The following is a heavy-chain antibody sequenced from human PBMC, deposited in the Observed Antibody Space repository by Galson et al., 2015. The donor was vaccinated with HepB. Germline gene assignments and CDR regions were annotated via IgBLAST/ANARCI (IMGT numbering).Heavy chain of an antibody. Sequence: SLRLSCAASGFTFSSYAMHWVRQAPGKGLEWVAVISYDGSNKYYADSVKGRFTISRDNSKNTLYLQMNSLRAEDTAVYYCARPYGSGSYPYYYYGMDVWGQGTTVTVSS. CDR1: GFTFSSYA. V-gene: IGHV3-30-3*01. D-gene: IGHD3-10*01. CDR3: ARPYGSGSYPYYYYGMDV. J-gene: IGHJ6*02. CDR2: ISYDGSNK.